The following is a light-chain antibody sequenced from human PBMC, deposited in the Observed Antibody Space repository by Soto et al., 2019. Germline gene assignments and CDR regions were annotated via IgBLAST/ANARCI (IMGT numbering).Light chain of an antibody. Sequence: IVLTQSPGTLSLSPGERATLSCRASQSVSNNYLAWYQQKPGQAPRLLIYGVSSRATGIPDRFSGSGSGTDFTLTISRLEPEDFAVYYCQQQGSSPITFGQGTRLE. V-gene: IGKV3-20*01. CDR2: GVS. CDR3: QQQGSSPIT. CDR1: QSVSNNY. J-gene: IGKJ5*01.